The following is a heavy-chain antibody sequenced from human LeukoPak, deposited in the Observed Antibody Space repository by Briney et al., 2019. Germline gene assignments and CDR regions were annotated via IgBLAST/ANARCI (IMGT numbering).Heavy chain of an antibody. Sequence: GGSLRLSCAASGFTFSSYAVSWVRQAPGKGLEWVSAISGSGGSTYYADSVKGRFTISRDNSKNTLYLQMNSLRAEDTAVYYCAKDIPGYSSGWYVSLPGYWGQGTLVTVSS. D-gene: IGHD6-19*01. CDR3: AKDIPGYSSGWYVSLPGY. CDR1: GFTFSSYA. J-gene: IGHJ4*02. CDR2: ISGSGGST. V-gene: IGHV3-23*01.